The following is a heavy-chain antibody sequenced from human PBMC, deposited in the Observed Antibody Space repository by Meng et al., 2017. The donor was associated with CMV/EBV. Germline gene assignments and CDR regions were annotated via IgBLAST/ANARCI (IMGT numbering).Heavy chain of an antibody. CDR3: AGGPAGVFYYYGMDV. CDR2: IIPIFGTA. Sequence: SVKVSCKASGGTFSSYAISWVRQAPGQGLEWMGGIIPIFGTANYAQKFQGRVTITTDESTSTAYMELSSLRSEDTAVYYCAGGPAGVFYYYGMDVWGQGTTVTVSS. J-gene: IGHJ6*02. CDR1: GGTFSSYA. V-gene: IGHV1-69*05. D-gene: IGHD2-2*01.